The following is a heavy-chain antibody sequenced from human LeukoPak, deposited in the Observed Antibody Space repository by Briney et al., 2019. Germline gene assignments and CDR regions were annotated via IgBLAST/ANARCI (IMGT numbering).Heavy chain of an antibody. V-gene: IGHV4-59*01. CDR3: AREYSSYYYYYMDV. CDR2: IYYSGST. D-gene: IGHD1-26*01. Sequence: SETLSLTCTVSGGSISSYYWSWIRQPPGKGLEWIGYIYYSGSTDYNPSLKSRVTISVDTSKNQFSLRLNSVPAADTAVYYCAREYSSYYYYYMDVWGKGTTVTVSS. J-gene: IGHJ6*03. CDR1: GGSISSYY.